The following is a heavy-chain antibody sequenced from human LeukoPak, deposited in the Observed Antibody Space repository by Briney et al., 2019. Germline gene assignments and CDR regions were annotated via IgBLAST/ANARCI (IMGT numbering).Heavy chain of an antibody. J-gene: IGHJ6*03. Sequence: GASVKVSCKASGYTFTSYDINWVRQATGQGLEGMGWMNPNSSNTGYAQKFQGRVTITRNTSISTAYMELSSLRSEDTAVYYCARGSCSSTSCYTNYYYYYMDVWGKGTTVTVSS. CDR1: GYTFTSYD. CDR3: ARGSCSSTSCYTNYYYYYMDV. V-gene: IGHV1-8*03. D-gene: IGHD2-2*02. CDR2: MNPNSSNT.